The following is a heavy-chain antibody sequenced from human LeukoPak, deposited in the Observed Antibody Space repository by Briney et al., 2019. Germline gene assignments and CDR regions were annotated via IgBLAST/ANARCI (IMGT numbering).Heavy chain of an antibody. J-gene: IGHJ4*02. Sequence: GESLKISCAASGFTFSSYTMNWVRQAPGKGLEWVSYISSSSSAMYYADSVKGRFTISRDNAKNSLYLQMNSLRDEDTAVYYCARQTSGSYYNWGQGTLVTVSS. CDR2: ISSSSSAM. V-gene: IGHV3-48*02. CDR1: GFTFSSYT. D-gene: IGHD3-10*01. CDR3: ARQTSGSYYN.